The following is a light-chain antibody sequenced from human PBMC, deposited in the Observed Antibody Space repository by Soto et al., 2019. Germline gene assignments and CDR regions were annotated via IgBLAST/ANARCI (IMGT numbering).Light chain of an antibody. Sequence: EIVLTQSPATLSLSPGERATLSCWASQSVNRYLVWYQQKPVQAPRLLMYDASKRATGIPARFSGSGSGTAFTLTISSLEPEDFAVFYCQQYATSPWTFGQGTKVEIK. J-gene: IGKJ1*01. CDR1: QSVNRY. V-gene: IGKV3-11*01. CDR2: DAS. CDR3: QQYATSPWT.